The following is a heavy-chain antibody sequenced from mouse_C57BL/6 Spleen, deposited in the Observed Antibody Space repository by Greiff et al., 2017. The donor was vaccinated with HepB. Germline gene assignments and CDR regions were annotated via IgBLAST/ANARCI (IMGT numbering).Heavy chain of an antibody. J-gene: IGHJ4*01. CDR1: GYTFTDYY. D-gene: IGHD1-1*01. V-gene: IGHV1-26*01. CDR2: INPNNGGT. CDR3: ALPHLLYYGSSSYAMDY. Sequence: EVQLQQSGPELVKPGASVKISCKASGYTFTDYYMNWVKQSHGKSLEWIGDINPNNGGTSYNQKFKGKATLTVDKSSSTAYMELRSLTSEDSAVYYCALPHLLYYGSSSYAMDYWGQGTSVTVSS.